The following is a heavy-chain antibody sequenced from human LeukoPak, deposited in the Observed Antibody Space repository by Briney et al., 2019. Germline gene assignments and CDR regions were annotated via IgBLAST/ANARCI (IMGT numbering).Heavy chain of an antibody. CDR3: ARGRLAVAGPPSYYFDY. D-gene: IGHD6-19*01. Sequence: SETLSLTCAVYGGSFSGYYWSWIRQPPVKGLEWIGEINHSGSTNYNPSLKSRVTISVDTSKNQFSLKLSSVTAADTAVYYCARGRLAVAGPPSYYFDYWGQGTLVTVSS. J-gene: IGHJ4*02. CDR2: INHSGST. CDR1: GGSFSGYY. V-gene: IGHV4-34*01.